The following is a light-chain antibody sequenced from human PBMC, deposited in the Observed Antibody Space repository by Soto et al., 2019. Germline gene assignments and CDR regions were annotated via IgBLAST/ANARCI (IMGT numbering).Light chain of an antibody. V-gene: IGKV3-20*01. CDR2: GAS. J-gene: IGKJ1*01. Sequence: EIVVTQSPGTLSLSPGERATLSCRASQSFSSSYLAWYQQKPGQAPTLLIYGASSRATGIPDRFSGSGSVTDFTLTISRLDPEGFAVYYCQHYGSSLRTFGQGTKVEIK. CDR3: QHYGSSLRT. CDR1: QSFSSSY.